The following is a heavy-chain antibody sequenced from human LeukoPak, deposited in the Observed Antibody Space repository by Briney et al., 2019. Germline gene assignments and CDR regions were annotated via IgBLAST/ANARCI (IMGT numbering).Heavy chain of an antibody. D-gene: IGHD6-13*01. J-gene: IGHJ4*02. CDR2: MYPNIGNT. V-gene: IGHV1-8*01. CDR1: RYTFTVYV. Sequence: ASLSVSSEPSRYTFTVYVINTGSAATGQGGEGRGWMYPNIGNTGYAQKFQGRVTLTRNTSISTAYMELSSLRSEDTAVYYCARGPDFSLAPIAAAGQTDYRGQGTLVTASS. CDR3: ARGPDFSLAPIAAAGQTDY.